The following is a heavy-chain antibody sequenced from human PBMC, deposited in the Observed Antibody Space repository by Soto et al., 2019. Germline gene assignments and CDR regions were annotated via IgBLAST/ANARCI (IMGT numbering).Heavy chain of an antibody. CDR2: IYHSGST. J-gene: IGHJ6*02. D-gene: IGHD3-16*01. V-gene: IGHV4-59*01. CDR3: ARDGAAVRDPHGMDV. Sequence: LSLTCTVSGGSISSYYWSWIRQPPGKGLEWIGYIYHSGSTIYNPSLKSRVTMSVDTSKNQFSLKLSSVTAADTAVYYCARDGAAVRDPHGMDVWGQGTTVTVS. CDR1: GGSISSYY.